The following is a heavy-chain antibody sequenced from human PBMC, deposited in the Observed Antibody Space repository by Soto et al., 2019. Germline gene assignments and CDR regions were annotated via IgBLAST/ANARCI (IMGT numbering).Heavy chain of an antibody. D-gene: IGHD4-4*01. CDR2: IIPIFGSP. CDR3: GGTVEIPYYHGMDV. CDR1: GGTLRSHA. Sequence: QVQLVQSGAEVKKPGSSVRVSCKASGGTLRSHAINWVRQAPGQGLEWMGGIIPIFGSPNYAQKFQGRSTISRDQSPNPAHQGVGRLGSEDTARYFCGGTVEIPYYHGMDVWGQGTTVTVSS. J-gene: IGHJ6*02. V-gene: IGHV1-69*01.